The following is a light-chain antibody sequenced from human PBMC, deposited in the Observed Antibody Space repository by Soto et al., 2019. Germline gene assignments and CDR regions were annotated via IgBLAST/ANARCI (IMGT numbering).Light chain of an antibody. CDR2: KAS. CDR1: QTISSW. Sequence: DIPMTQSHSTLSASVGASFTITCRAIQTISSWLAWYQQKPGKDPKLLIYKASSLESGVTSRFSGSGSGTEFTLTISSLQPDEFATYYCQQYNSYPLTFGGGTKVDIK. CDR3: QQYNSYPLT. J-gene: IGKJ4*01. V-gene: IGKV1-5*03.